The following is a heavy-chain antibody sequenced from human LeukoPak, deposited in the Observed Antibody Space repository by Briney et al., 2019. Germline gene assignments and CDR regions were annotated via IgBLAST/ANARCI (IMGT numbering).Heavy chain of an antibody. Sequence: ASVKVSCQASGYSFTSYYMHWVRQAPGHGLEWMGIVNHSGGSTSYAQQFQGRDTMTRDMSTSTVYMELSSLRSEDTAVYYCARANCGYSYGASFDYWGQGTLVAVPS. V-gene: IGHV1-46*01. CDR3: ARANCGYSYGASFDY. CDR1: GYSFTSYY. CDR2: VNHSGGST. J-gene: IGHJ4*02. D-gene: IGHD5-18*01.